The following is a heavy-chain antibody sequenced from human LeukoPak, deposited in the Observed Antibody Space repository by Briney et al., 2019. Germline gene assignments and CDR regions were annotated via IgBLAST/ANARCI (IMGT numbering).Heavy chain of an antibody. D-gene: IGHD6-6*01. J-gene: IGHJ6*02. CDR1: GFGISTYS. V-gene: IGHV3-21*06. Sequence: GGSLRLSCSAAGFGISTYSMNWVRQAPGKGLEWVSSISSSGKYVYYGDSVKGRFTLSRDDAKNELYLQMNSLRAEDTALYYCARDRYDSSVGGMDVRGQGTTVTVSS. CDR2: ISSSGKYV. CDR3: ARDRYDSSVGGMDV.